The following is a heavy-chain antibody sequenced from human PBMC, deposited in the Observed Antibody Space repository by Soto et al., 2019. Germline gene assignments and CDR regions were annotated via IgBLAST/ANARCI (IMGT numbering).Heavy chain of an antibody. V-gene: IGHV1-69*02. D-gene: IGHD6-6*01. CDR3: VCSSSGYFDY. CDR1: GGTFSSYI. J-gene: IGHJ4*02. CDR2: IIPILGIA. Sequence: QVQLVQSGAEVKKPGSSVKVSCKASGGTFSSYIISWVRQAPGQGLEWMGRIIPILGIANYAQKFQGRVTITADKSTSTAYMELSSLRSEDTAVYYCVCSSSGYFDYWGQGTLVTVSS.